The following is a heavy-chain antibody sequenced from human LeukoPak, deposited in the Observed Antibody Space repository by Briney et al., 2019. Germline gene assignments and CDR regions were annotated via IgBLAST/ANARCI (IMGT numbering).Heavy chain of an antibody. D-gene: IGHD5-18*01. CDR1: GFTFSSYA. V-gene: IGHV3-23*01. CDR3: AKDWGYSYGYSYYFDY. Sequence: GGSLRLSGAASGFTFSSYAMSWVRQAPRKGLKWVSAIIGSGGSTYYADSVRGRFTISRDNSKNTLYLQMNSLRAEDTAVYYCAKDWGYSYGYSYYFDYWGKGTLVTVSS. J-gene: IGHJ4*02. CDR2: IIGSGGST.